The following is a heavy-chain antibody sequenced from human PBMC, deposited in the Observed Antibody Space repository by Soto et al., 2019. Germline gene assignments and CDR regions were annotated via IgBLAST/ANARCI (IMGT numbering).Heavy chain of an antibody. CDR3: ARRSPSAGNFPQIALVH. CDR2: FGRAGET. J-gene: IGHJ4*02. D-gene: IGHD2-15*01. V-gene: IGHV3-13*01. Sequence: CVLQASGKSMEGVSAFGRAGETYYSGSVKGRFTISRDNAKNSLYLQMNSLRAGDTAVFFWARRSPSAGNFPQIALVHWGVGT.